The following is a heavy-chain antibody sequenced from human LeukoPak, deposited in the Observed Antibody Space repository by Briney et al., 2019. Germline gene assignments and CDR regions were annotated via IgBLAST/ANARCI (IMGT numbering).Heavy chain of an antibody. CDR2: INHSGST. Sequence: SETLSLNCAVYGGSFSGYYWSWIRQPPGKGLEWIGEINHSGSTNYNPSLKSRVTISVDTSKNQFSLKLSSVTAADTAVYYCARERTSCSGWFDPWGQGTLVTVSS. CDR3: ARERTSCSGWFDP. CDR1: GGSFSGYY. V-gene: IGHV4-34*01. D-gene: IGHD2-2*01. J-gene: IGHJ5*02.